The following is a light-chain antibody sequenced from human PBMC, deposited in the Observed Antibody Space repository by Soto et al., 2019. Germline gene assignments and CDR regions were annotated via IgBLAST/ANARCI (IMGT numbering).Light chain of an antibody. CDR1: SSNIGSNT. Sequence: SVLTQPTSASGTPGQRVTISCSGSSSNIGSNTGNWYQQLPGTAPKLLIYSNNQRPSGVPDRFSGSKSGTSASLAISGLQSEDEADYYCAAWDDSLNGDVFGTGTKVTVL. J-gene: IGLJ1*01. V-gene: IGLV1-44*01. CDR3: AAWDDSLNGDV. CDR2: SNN.